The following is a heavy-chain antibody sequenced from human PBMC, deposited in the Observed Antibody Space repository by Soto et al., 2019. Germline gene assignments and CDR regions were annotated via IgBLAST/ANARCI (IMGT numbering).Heavy chain of an antibody. D-gene: IGHD5-12*01. CDR1: GYTFTSYG. CDR3: ARDRRDGYNYFNDY. V-gene: IGHV1-18*04. CDR2: ISAYNGNT. Sequence: QVQLVQSGAEVKKPGASVKVSCKASGYTFTSYGISWVRQAPGQGLEWVGWISAYNGNTNYEQKFQGRVTMTTDTSTRTAYMELRSLRSDDTAVYYWARDRRDGYNYFNDYWGQGTLVTVSS. J-gene: IGHJ4*02.